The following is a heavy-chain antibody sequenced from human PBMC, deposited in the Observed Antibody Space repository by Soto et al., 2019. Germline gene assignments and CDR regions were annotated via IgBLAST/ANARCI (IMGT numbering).Heavy chain of an antibody. Sequence: GGSLRLSCAASGFTFSSYWMHWVRQAPGKGLVWVSRINSDVSSTSYADSVKGRFTISRDNAKNTLYLQMNSLRAEDTAVYYCARETIGYCSGGSCYPYYYYYGMDVWGQGSTVTVSS. CDR1: GFTFSSYW. J-gene: IGHJ6*02. V-gene: IGHV3-74*01. CDR3: ARETIGYCSGGSCYPYYYYYGMDV. D-gene: IGHD2-15*01. CDR2: INSDVSST.